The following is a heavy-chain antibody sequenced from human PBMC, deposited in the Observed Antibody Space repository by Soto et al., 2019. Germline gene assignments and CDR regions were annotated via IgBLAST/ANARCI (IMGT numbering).Heavy chain of an antibody. Sequence: ASVKVSCKASGYTFTSYGISWVRQAPGQGLEWMGWISAYNGNTNYAQKLQGRVTMTTDTSTSTAYMELRSLRSDDTAVYYCARAPYLYYDLFHYGMDVWGQGTTVTVSS. CDR2: ISAYNGNT. D-gene: IGHD3-3*01. V-gene: IGHV1-18*04. CDR1: GYTFTSYG. J-gene: IGHJ6*02. CDR3: ARAPYLYYDLFHYGMDV.